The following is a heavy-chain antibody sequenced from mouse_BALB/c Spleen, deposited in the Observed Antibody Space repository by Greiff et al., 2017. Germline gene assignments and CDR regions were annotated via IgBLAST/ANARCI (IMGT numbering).Heavy chain of an antibody. D-gene: IGHD2-10*01. CDR2: IRLKSNNYAT. V-gene: IGHV6-6*02. CDR1: GFTFSNYW. J-gene: IGHJ4*01. Sequence: EVKVEESGGGLVQPGGSMKLSCVASGFTFSNYWMNWVRQSPEKGLEWVAEIRLKSNNYATHYAESVKGRFTISRDDSKSSVYLQMNNLRAEDTGIYYCTRKGAYYGNYDYAMDYWGQGTSVTVSS. CDR3: TRKGAYYGNYDYAMDY.